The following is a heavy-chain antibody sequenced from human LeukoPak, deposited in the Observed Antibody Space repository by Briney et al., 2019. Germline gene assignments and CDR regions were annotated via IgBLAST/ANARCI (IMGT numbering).Heavy chain of an antibody. V-gene: IGHV3-74*01. D-gene: IGHD3-22*01. Sequence: PGGSLRLSCVASGFTFSRFWMHWVRQVPGKGLVWVSRITPDGASTSYADSVKGRFTVSRDNAKNTLYLQMDGLTAEDTAVYYCARRLYYDTAGSPFDLWGQGTLVIVSS. CDR3: ARRLYYDTAGSPFDL. CDR1: GFTFSRFW. J-gene: IGHJ4*02. CDR2: ITPDGAST.